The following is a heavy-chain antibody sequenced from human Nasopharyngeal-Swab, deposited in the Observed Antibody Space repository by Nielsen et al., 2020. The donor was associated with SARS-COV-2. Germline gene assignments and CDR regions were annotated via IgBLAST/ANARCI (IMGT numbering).Heavy chain of an antibody. CDR1: GFTFGSFG. V-gene: IGHV3-21*01. J-gene: IGHJ6*03. CDR2: ISPSSGYI. CDR3: ARQDRFYYYLDV. Sequence: VGSLRLSCAGSGFTFGSFGMTWVRQAPGKGLEWVSYISPSSGYIYYAESLKGRITISRDNGKNSVYLLMNSLRADDTAVYFCARQDRFYYYLDVWGKGTTVTVSS. D-gene: IGHD3-3*01.